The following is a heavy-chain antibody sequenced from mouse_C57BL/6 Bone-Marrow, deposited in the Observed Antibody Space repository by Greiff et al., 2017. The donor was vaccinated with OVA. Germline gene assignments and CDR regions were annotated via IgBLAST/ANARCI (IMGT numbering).Heavy chain of an antibody. CDR2: IRLKSDNYAT. J-gene: IGHJ4*01. CDR3: TGITTVVGYYAMDY. V-gene: IGHV6-3*01. CDR1: GFTFSNYW. D-gene: IGHD1-1*01. Sequence: EVQLVESGGGLVQPGGSMKLSCVASGFTFSNYWMNWVRQSPEKGLEWVAQIRLKSDNYATHYAESVKGRFTISRDDSKSSVYLQMNNLRAEDTGIYYCTGITTVVGYYAMDYWGQGTSVTVSS.